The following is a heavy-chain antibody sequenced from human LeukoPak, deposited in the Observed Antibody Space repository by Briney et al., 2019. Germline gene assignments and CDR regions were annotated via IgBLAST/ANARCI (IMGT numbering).Heavy chain of an antibody. V-gene: IGHV3-11*06. Sequence: PGGSLRLSCAASGFTFSDHYMSWIRQAPGKGLEWVSYISSSSYTVYADSVKGRFTISRDNAKSSLYLQMNSLRAEDTAVYYCARDIGMVRGVIITNHFDYWGQGTPVTASS. D-gene: IGHD3-10*01. CDR1: GFTFSDHY. J-gene: IGHJ4*02. CDR3: ARDIGMVRGVIITNHFDY. CDR2: ISSSSYT.